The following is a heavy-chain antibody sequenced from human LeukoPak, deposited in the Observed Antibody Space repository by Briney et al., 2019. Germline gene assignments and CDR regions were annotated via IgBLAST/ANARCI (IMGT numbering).Heavy chain of an antibody. D-gene: IGHD3-9*01. CDR3: VRDKGHFDVDF. J-gene: IGHJ4*02. CDR2: INHSGST. V-gene: IGHV4-34*01. CDR1: GGSFIGYY. Sequence: PSETLSLACAMYGGSFIGYYCGWIRQPPGKGLEWIGEINHSGSTNYNPSLKSRVTISVDTSKNQCSLKLSSVTAEDTAVYYCVRDKGHFDVDFWGQGILVTVSS.